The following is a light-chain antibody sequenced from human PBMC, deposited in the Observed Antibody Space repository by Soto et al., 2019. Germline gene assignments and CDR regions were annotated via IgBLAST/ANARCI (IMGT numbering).Light chain of an antibody. J-gene: IGKJ3*01. CDR2: DXS. CDR3: QQYDNLPTFT. V-gene: IGKV1-33*01. CDR1: XXXXXX. Sequence: DIQMTQSPSSLSASVGDRVTITCQAXXXXXXXXNXYQQKPGKAPKLLIYDXSSLETGXPSSFSGSGXGTDFTXXIXXXXPEDIATYYCQQYDNLPTFTFGPGTKVDIK.